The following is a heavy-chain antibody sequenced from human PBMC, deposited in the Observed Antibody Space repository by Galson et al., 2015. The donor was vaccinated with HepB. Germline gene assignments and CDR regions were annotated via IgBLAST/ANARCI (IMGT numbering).Heavy chain of an antibody. J-gene: IGHJ5*02. D-gene: IGHD5-18*01. V-gene: IGHV2-5*01. CDR2: IYWNDDK. CDR1: GFSLSTSGVG. CDR3: AHQRETPTAMVTSWFDP. Sequence: PALVKPTQALTLTCTFSGFSLSTSGVGVGWIRQPPGKALEWLALIYWNDDKRYSPSLKSRLTITKDTSKNQVVLTMTNMDPVDTATYYCAHQRETPTAMVTSWFDPWGQGTLVTVSS.